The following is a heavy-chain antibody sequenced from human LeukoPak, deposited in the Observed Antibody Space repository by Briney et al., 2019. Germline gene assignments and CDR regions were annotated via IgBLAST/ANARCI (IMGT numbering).Heavy chain of an antibody. D-gene: IGHD1-26*01. Sequence: ASVKVSCKASGYTFTGYYMHWVRQAPGQGLEWMGWINPNSGGTNYAQTFQGRVTMTRDTSISTAYMELSRLRSDDTAVYYCAREATSGSYSRGPLDYWGQGTLVTVSS. CDR1: GYTFTGYY. V-gene: IGHV1-2*02. J-gene: IGHJ4*02. CDR3: AREATSGSYSRGPLDY. CDR2: INPNSGGT.